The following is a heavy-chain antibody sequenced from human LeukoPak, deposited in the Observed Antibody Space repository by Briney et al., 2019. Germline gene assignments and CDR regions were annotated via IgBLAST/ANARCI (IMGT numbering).Heavy chain of an antibody. D-gene: IGHD3-9*01. CDR1: GGSISSGSYY. CDR3: ARDGVGTILSD. J-gene: IGHJ4*02. CDR2: IYTSGST. Sequence: SETLSLTCTVSGGSISSGSYYWSWIRQPAGKGLEWIGRIYTSGSTNYNPSLKSRVTISVDTSKNQFSLKLSSVTAADTAVYYCARDGVGTILSDWGQGTLVTVSS. V-gene: IGHV4-61*02.